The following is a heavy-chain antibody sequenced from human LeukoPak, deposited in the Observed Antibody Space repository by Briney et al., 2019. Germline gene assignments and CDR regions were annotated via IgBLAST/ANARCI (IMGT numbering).Heavy chain of an antibody. D-gene: IGHD3-22*01. CDR3: ARESMIVVGENYRNDAFDI. J-gene: IGHJ3*02. CDR1: GDSFASFV. Sequence: SVKVSCKASGDSFASFVISWVRQAPGQGPEWMGGIIPIFGTANYAQNFQGRVTITTDEPTRTAYMELSRLRSEDTAVYYCARESMIVVGENYRNDAFDIWGQGTMVTVSS. CDR2: IIPIFGTA. V-gene: IGHV1-69*05.